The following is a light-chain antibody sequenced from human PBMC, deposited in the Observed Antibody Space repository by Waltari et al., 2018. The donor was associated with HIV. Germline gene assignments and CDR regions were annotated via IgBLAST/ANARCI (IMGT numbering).Light chain of an antibody. CDR3: CSYAGSSFSYA. J-gene: IGLJ1*01. CDR2: DVT. V-gene: IGLV2-11*01. CDR1: SSVVGGYKY. Sequence: QSALTQPRSVSGSPGQAVNISCTGTSSVVGGYKYVSWYQQHPGKAPRLVIYDVTERPSGIPDRFSGSKSGNTASLSISGLQAADEADYYCCSYAGSSFSYAFGTGTRVSVL.